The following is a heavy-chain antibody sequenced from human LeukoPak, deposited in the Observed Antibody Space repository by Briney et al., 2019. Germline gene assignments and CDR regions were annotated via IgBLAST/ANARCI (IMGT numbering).Heavy chain of an antibody. CDR1: GLTFDDYA. CDR3: AKSPRITIFGVVSRGYYMDV. CDR2: ISWNSGSI. V-gene: IGHV3-9*01. J-gene: IGHJ6*03. Sequence: GGSLRLSCAASGLTFDDYAMHWVRQAPGKGLEWVSGISWNSGSIGYADSVKGRFTISRDNAKNSLYLQMNSLRAEDTAVYYCAKSPRITIFGVVSRGYYMDVWGKGTTVTVSS. D-gene: IGHD3-3*01.